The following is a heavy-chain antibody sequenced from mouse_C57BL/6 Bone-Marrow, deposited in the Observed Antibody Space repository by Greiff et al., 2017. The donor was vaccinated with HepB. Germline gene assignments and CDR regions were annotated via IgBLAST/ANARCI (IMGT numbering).Heavy chain of an antibody. CDR2: IYPGDGDT. D-gene: IGHD2-5*01. V-gene: IGHV1-82*01. Sequence: VMLVESGPELVKPGASVKISCKASGYAFSSSWMNWVKQRPGKGLEWIGRIYPGDGDTNYNGKFKGKATLTADKSTSPAYMQLSGLTSEDSAVYFCAVYSNYDYWGQGTTLTVSS. CDR1: GYAFSSSW. J-gene: IGHJ2*01. CDR3: AVYSNYDY.